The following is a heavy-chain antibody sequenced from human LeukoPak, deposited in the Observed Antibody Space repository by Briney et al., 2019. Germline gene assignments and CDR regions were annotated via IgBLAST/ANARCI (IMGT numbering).Heavy chain of an antibody. D-gene: IGHD5-18*01. CDR2: IIPIFGTA. CDR1: GGTFSSYA. J-gene: IGHJ4*02. Sequence: ASVKVSCTASGGTFSSYAISWVRQAPGQGLEWMGGIIPIFGTANYAQKFQGRVTITTDESTSTAYMELSSLRSEDTAVYYCARDSVDTAMVLDYWGQGTLVTVSS. CDR3: ARDSVDTAMVLDY. V-gene: IGHV1-69*05.